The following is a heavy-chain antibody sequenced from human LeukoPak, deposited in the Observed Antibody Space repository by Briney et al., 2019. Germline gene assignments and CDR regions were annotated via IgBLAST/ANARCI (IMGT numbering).Heavy chain of an antibody. Sequence: SETLSLTCAAYGGSFSGYYWSWIRQPPGKGLEWIGEINHSGSTNYNPSLKSRVTISVDPSKNQFSLKLSSVTAADTAVYYCARGATVTPNGALTYWGQGTLVTVSS. CDR3: ARGATVTPNGALTY. CDR1: GGSFSGYY. CDR2: INHSGST. D-gene: IGHD4-17*01. V-gene: IGHV4-34*01. J-gene: IGHJ4*02.